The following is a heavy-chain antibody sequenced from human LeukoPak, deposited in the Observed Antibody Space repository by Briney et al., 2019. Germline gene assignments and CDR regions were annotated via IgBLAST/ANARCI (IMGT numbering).Heavy chain of an antibody. Sequence: SETLSLTCTVSGYSINSGYYWGWIRQPPGKGLEWIGSIYYSESTYQNPSLKSRVTISVDTSKNQFSLKLSSVTAADTAVYYCARIPTVTFFDYWGQGTLVTVSS. J-gene: IGHJ4*02. D-gene: IGHD4-17*01. CDR3: ARIPTVTFFDY. CDR2: IYYSEST. CDR1: GYSINSGYY. V-gene: IGHV4-38-2*02.